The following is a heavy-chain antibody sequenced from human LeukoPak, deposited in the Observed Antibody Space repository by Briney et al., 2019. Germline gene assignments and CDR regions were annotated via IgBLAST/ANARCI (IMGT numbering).Heavy chain of an antibody. D-gene: IGHD6-19*01. CDR3: ARRRSEEFDFDC. CDR2: ISGYNGNT. J-gene: IGHJ4*02. V-gene: IGHV1-18*01. CDR1: GYIFSTYG. Sequence: ASVKVSCKASGYIFSTYGISWVRQAPGQGLEWMGCISGYNGNTNYAQKLQGRVTMTTDTSTSTAYMELRSLRSDDTAVYYCARRRSEEFDFDCWGQGTLVTLSS.